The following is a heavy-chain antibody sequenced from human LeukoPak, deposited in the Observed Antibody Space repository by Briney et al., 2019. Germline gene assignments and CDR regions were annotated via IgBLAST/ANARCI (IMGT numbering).Heavy chain of an antibody. CDR3: ARGLYGGSWLSVYYYGMDV. V-gene: IGHV4-34*01. Sequence: PSETLSLTCAVYGGSFSGYYWSWIRQPPGKGLEWIGEINHSGSTNYNPSLKSRVTISVDTSKNQLSLKLSSVTAADTAVYYCARGLYGGSWLSVYYYGMDVWGQGTTVTVSS. CDR2: INHSGST. J-gene: IGHJ6*02. D-gene: IGHD2-15*01. CDR1: GGSFSGYY.